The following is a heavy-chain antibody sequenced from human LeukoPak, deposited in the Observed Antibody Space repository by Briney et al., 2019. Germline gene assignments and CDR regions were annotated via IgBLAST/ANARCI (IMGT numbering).Heavy chain of an antibody. Sequence: SETLSLTCTVSCVSIGSYYWTWIRQPPGKELPWIGYIYYSGSTNYNPSLKSRVTISVDTSKNQLSLKLTSVTAADTAVYYRARDLTSFYYWGQGTLVTVSS. D-gene: IGHD3-9*01. V-gene: IGHV4-59*01. J-gene: IGHJ4*02. CDR2: IYYSGST. CDR3: ARDLTSFYY. CDR1: CVSIGSYY.